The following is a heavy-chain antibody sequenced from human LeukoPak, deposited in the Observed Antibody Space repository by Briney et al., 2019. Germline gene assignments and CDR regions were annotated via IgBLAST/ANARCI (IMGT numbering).Heavy chain of an antibody. D-gene: IGHD7-27*01. J-gene: IGHJ4*02. CDR1: GSSGTTNY. Sequence: GGSLRLSCAASGSSGTTNYMSWVRQAPGKGLEWVSTVNGGGGRTYYADSVKGRFTISRDNSKNTLYLQMNSLRAEDTAVYYCAKDLNWGGRWGQGTLVTVSS. V-gene: IGHV3-23*01. CDR3: AKDLNWGGR. CDR2: VNGGGGRT.